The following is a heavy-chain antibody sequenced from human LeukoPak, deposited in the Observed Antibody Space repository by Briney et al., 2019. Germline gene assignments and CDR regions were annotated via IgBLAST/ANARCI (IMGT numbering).Heavy chain of an antibody. CDR3: ARVTPSGFGELPRAFDI. D-gene: IGHD3-10*01. J-gene: IGHJ3*02. CDR1: GFTFSDYY. V-gene: IGHV3-11*01. Sequence: PGGSLRLSCAASGFTFSDYYMSWIRQAPGKGLEWVSSTTSSGSSTYYADSVKGRFTISRDNSKNTLYLQMNSLRAEDTAVYYCARVTPSGFGELPRAFDIWGQGTMVTVSS. CDR2: TTSSGSST.